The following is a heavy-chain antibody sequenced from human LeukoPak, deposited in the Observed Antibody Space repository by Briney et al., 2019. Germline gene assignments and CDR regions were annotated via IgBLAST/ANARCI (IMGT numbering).Heavy chain of an antibody. CDR2: ISYDGSNK. D-gene: IGHD3-22*01. J-gene: IGHJ4*02. CDR1: GFTFSSYA. Sequence: PGGSLRLSCAASGFTFSSYAMHWVRQAPGKGLEWVAAISYDGSNKYYADSVKGRFTISRDNSKNTLYLQMNSLRAEDTAVYYCARDRDYYDSSGYWGYFDYWGQGTLVTVSS. V-gene: IGHV3-30-3*01. CDR3: ARDRDYYDSSGYWGYFDY.